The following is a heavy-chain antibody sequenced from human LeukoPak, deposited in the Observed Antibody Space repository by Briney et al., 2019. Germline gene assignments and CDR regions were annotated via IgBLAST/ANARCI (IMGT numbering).Heavy chain of an antibody. V-gene: IGHV1-18*01. CDR2: ISAYNGNT. Sequence: ASVKVSCKASGYTFTNYGLSWVRQAPGQGLEWMGWISAYNGNTKYAQNLQGRVTMTTDTSTSTTYMELRSLRSDDTAVYYCARGFPSRIYYDSSGYYSYYFDYWGQGTLVTVSS. D-gene: IGHD3-22*01. CDR3: ARGFPSRIYYDSSGYYSYYFDY. CDR1: GYTFTNYG. J-gene: IGHJ4*02.